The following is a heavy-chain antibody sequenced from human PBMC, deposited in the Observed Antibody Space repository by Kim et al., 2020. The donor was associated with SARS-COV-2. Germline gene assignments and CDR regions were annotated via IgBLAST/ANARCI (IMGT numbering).Heavy chain of an antibody. Sequence: GGSLRLSCAASGFTFSSYAMSWVRQAPGKGLEWVSAISGSGGSTYYADFVKGRFTISSDNSKNTLYLQMNSLRAGDTAVYYCARLASVNPGWEIGYWCQGTLVTVSS. D-gene: IGHD1-26*01. J-gene: IGHJ4*02. CDR1: GFTFSSYA. CDR3: ARLASVNPGWEIGY. V-gene: IGHV3-23*01. CDR2: ISGSGGST.